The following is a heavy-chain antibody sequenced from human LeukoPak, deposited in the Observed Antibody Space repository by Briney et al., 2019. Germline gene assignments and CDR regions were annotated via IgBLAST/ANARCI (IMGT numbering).Heavy chain of an antibody. CDR1: GVTLSNYA. CDR3: ATDYGHYGPIDY. V-gene: IGHV3-30*04. J-gene: IGHJ4*02. D-gene: IGHD4-17*01. CDR2: ISFDGTNK. Sequence: GGSLRLSCTASGVTLSNYAMHGVRRPPGRGLEWVAVISFDGTNKYYGDSVEGRFSVSRDNSKNTLYLQMNSLRPDDTAMYYCATDYGHYGPIDYWGQGTLVTVSS.